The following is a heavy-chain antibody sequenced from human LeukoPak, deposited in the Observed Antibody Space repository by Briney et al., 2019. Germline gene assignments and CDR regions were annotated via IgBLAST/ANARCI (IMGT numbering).Heavy chain of an antibody. D-gene: IGHD6-13*01. CDR2: IKEDGSQK. J-gene: IGHJ6*02. CDR1: GFAFSSSW. Sequence: GGSLRLSCAASGFAFSSSWMTWVRQAPGKGLEWVANIKEDGSQKHYVESVKGRFTISRDNSKNTLYLQMHSLRGEDTAVYYCAKSIIAAVGKDYYYAMDAWGQGTTVTVSS. V-gene: IGHV3-7*02. CDR3: AKSIIAAVGKDYYYAMDA.